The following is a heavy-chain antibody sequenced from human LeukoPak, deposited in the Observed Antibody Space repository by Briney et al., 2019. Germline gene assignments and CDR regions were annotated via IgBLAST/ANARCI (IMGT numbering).Heavy chain of an antibody. V-gene: IGHV4-59*08. D-gene: IGHD6-6*01. CDR3: TRRESQGSSTNWYFDL. Sequence: PSETLSLTCTVSGGSISSYYWSWIRQPPGEGLEWIGYIYYSGSTNYNPSLKSRVTISVDTSKNQFSLKLSSVTAADTAVYYCTRRESQGSSTNWYFDLWGRGTLVTVSS. J-gene: IGHJ2*01. CDR1: GGSISSYY. CDR2: IYYSGST.